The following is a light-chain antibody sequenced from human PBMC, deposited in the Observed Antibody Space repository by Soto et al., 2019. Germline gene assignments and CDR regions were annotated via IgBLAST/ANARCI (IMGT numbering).Light chain of an antibody. J-gene: IGKJ1*01. Sequence: DIQMTQSPSPLSGSVGDRVTITCRASQTISSWLAWYQQKPGKAPKLLIYKASTLKSGVPSRLSGGGSGTEFTLTISSLQPDDFATYYCQHYNSYSEAFGQGTKVELK. CDR3: QHYNSYSEA. CDR2: KAS. V-gene: IGKV1-5*03. CDR1: QTISSW.